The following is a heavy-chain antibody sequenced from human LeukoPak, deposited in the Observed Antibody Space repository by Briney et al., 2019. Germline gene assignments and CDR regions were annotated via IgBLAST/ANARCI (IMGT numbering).Heavy chain of an antibody. CDR3: ARAGATETTHFDY. CDR2: ISASSGNT. V-gene: IGHV1-18*01. J-gene: IGHJ4*02. D-gene: IGHD4-17*01. CDR1: GYSFSIFG. Sequence: ASVKVSCKASGYSFSIFGMTWVRQAPGQGLEWMGWISASSGNTNYAQKLQGRVTMTTDTSTNTAYMELRSLKSDDTAVYYCARAGATETTHFDYWGQGTLVAVSS.